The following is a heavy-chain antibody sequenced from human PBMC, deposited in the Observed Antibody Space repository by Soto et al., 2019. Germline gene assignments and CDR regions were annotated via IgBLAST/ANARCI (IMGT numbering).Heavy chain of an antibody. CDR1: GFTFSSYA. J-gene: IGHJ6*02. CDR3: ARDGLGATDFRDYYYYGMDV. Sequence: EVQLLESGGGLEQPGGSLRLSCAASGFTFSSYAMSWVRQAPGKGLEWVSAISGSGGSTYYADSVKGRFTISRDNSKNTLYLQMNSLRAEDTAVYYCARDGLGATDFRDYYYYGMDVWGQGTTVTVSS. D-gene: IGHD1-26*01. CDR2: ISGSGGST. V-gene: IGHV3-23*01.